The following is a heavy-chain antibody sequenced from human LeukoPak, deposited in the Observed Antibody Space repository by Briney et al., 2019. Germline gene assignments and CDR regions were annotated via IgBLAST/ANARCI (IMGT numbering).Heavy chain of an antibody. CDR2: IYYSGST. CDR1: GGSISGYY. V-gene: IGHV4-59*01. Sequence: PSETLSLTCTVSGGSISGYYWSWIRQPPGKGLEWVGYIYYSGSTNYNPSLKSRVTISVDTSKNQFSLKLSSVTAADTAVYYCARVEVGDLLAFDIWGQGTMVTVSS. J-gene: IGHJ3*02. CDR3: ARVEVGDLLAFDI. D-gene: IGHD3-3*01.